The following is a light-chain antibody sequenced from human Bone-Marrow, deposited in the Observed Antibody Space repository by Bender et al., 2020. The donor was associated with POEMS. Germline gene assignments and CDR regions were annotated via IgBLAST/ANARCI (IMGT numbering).Light chain of an antibody. V-gene: IGLV3-25*03. J-gene: IGLJ2*01. CDR1: GLSKQY. Sequence: SYELTQPPSVSVSPRQTARITCSGDGLSKQYAFWYQQKPGQAPMLVIYKDTLRPSGIPERFSGSSSGTTVTLTINKVQAEDEGDYYCQSTDTTGTYMIFGGGTRLAVL. CDR3: QSTDTTGTYMI. CDR2: KDT.